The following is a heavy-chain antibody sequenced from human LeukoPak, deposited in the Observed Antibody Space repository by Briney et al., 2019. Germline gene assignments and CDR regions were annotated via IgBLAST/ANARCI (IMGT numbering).Heavy chain of an antibody. CDR3: AREGVLLWFGEERNWFDP. V-gene: IGHV1-69*05. J-gene: IGHJ5*02. CDR2: IIPIFGTA. Sequence: ASVKVSCKASGGTFSSYAISWVRQAPGQGLEWMGGIIPIFGTANYAQKLQGRVTMTTDTSTSTAYMELRSLRSDDTAVYYCAREGVLLWFGEERNWFDPWGQGTLVTVSS. D-gene: IGHD3-10*01. CDR1: GGTFSSYA.